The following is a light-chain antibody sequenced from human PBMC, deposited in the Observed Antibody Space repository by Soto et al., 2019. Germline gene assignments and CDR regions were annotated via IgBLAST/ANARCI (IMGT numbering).Light chain of an antibody. CDR3: SSFTSTNTWV. CDR1: RSDVGGYNY. J-gene: IGLJ3*02. Sequence: QSAPTQPASVSGSPGQSITISCTGTRSDVGGYNYVSWYQQHPGKAPKLMIFEVNNRPSGVSNRFSGSKSGNTASLTISGLQAEDEADYYCSSFTSTNTWVFGGGTKLTVL. V-gene: IGLV2-14*01. CDR2: EVN.